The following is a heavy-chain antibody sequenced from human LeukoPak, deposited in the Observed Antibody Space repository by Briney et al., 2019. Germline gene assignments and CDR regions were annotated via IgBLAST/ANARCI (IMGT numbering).Heavy chain of an antibody. Sequence: GGSLRLSCAASGFDFNNYNMNWVRQAPGKGLEWVSSITSSGTYIYYADSVKGRFTISRDNAKNSLCLQMNSLRPEDTAVYYCARYLVWFGEPKGYYNYMDVWGKGTTVTVSS. CDR3: ARYLVWFGEPKGYYNYMDV. CDR1: GFDFNNYN. J-gene: IGHJ6*03. V-gene: IGHV3-21*01. D-gene: IGHD3-10*01. CDR2: ITSSGTYI.